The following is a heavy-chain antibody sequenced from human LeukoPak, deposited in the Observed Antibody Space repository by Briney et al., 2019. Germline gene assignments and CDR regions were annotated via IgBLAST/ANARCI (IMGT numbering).Heavy chain of an antibody. D-gene: IGHD3-22*01. CDR1: GYTFTGYY. J-gene: IGHJ4*02. CDR3: ARDTGNYYDSSGYYPSTSSFDY. V-gene: IGHV1-2*02. Sequence: ASVKVSCKASGYTFTGYYLHWLRQAPGQGLQWMGWINPKSGDTNSAQKFQGRVTMTRDTSISTAYMELSRLRSDDTAVYYCARDTGNYYDSSGYYPSTSSFDYWGQGTLVTVSS. CDR2: INPKSGDT.